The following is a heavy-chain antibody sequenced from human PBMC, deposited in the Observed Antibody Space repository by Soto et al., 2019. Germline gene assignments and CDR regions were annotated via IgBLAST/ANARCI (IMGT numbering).Heavy chain of an antibody. D-gene: IGHD2-2*03. J-gene: IGHJ6*03. CDR2: IYYSGST. CDR1: GGSISSYY. V-gene: IGHV4-59*08. CDR3: ARGGYCSSTSCLGNYYYYYMDV. Sequence: SETLSLTCTVSGGSISSYYWSWIRQPPGKGLEWIGYIYYSGSTNYNPSLKSRVTISVDTSKNQFSLKLSSVTAADTAVYYCARGGYCSSTSCLGNYYYYYMDVWGKGTTVTVSS.